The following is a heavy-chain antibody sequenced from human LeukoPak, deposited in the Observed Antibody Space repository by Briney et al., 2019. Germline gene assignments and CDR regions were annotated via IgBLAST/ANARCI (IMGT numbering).Heavy chain of an antibody. D-gene: IGHD6-13*01. J-gene: IGHJ3*02. CDR3: ARDREEXSSSWYVAFDI. CDR2: IIPIFGTA. CDR1: GGTFSSYA. V-gene: IGHV1-69*13. Sequence: SVKVSCKASGGTFSSYAISWVRQAPGQGLEWMGGIIPIFGTANYAQKFQGRVTITADESTSTAYMELSSLRSEDTAVYYCARDREEXSSSWYVAFDIWGQGTMVTVSS.